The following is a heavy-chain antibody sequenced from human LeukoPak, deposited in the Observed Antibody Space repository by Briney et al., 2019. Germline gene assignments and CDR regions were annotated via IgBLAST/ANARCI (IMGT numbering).Heavy chain of an antibody. J-gene: IGHJ4*02. CDR1: LFTVSGHY. D-gene: IGHD3-22*01. CDR3: ARSNYYDSRRFDS. V-gene: IGHV3-53*01. Sequence: GGSLRLSCAVSLFTVSGHYMSWVRQAPGRGLEWVSVMYSGGSTYYADSVTGRFTISRDNSKNTLYLQMHSLRAEDTAVYYCARSNYYDSRRFDSWGQGTLVTVSS. CDR2: MYSGGST.